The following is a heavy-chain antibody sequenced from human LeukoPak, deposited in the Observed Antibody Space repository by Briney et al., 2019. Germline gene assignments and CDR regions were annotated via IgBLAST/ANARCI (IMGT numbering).Heavy chain of an antibody. D-gene: IGHD7-27*01. CDR1: GFTFSTYT. CDR2: IGNNGGGI. CDR3: AIDPNWGTHS. V-gene: IGHV3-23*01. Sequence: TGGSPRLSCAASGFTFSTYTMYWVRHPPGKRLEWVSIIGNNGGGIRYADSVRGRFTISRDNSKNALYLQMNSLRVEDTAVYYCAIDPNWGTHSWGQGVLVTVSS. J-gene: IGHJ4*02.